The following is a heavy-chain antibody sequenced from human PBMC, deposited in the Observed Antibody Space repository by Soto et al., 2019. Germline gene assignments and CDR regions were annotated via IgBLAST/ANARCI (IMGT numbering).Heavy chain of an antibody. CDR1: GGTFSSYA. V-gene: IGHV1-69*12. J-gene: IGHJ5*02. CDR3: ARGSDYDSSGYYYSWFDP. D-gene: IGHD3-22*01. Sequence: QVQLVQSGAEVKKPGSSVKVSCKASGGTFSSYAISWVRQAPGQGLEWMGGIILIFGTANYAQKFQGRVTITADESTSTAYMELSSLRSEDTAVYYCARGSDYDSSGYYYSWFDPWGQGTLVTVSS. CDR2: IILIFGTA.